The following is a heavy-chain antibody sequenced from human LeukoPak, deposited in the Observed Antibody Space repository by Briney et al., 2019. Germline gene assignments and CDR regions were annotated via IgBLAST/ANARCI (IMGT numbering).Heavy chain of an antibody. CDR1: GFTFSSYT. Sequence: GGSLRLSRAASGFTFSSYTMNWVRQAPGKGLEWVSSISGSDGSTFYADSVKGRFTISRDNSKNTLYLQMNSLRAEDTAVYYCARDRYSSSYGYFDYWGQGTLVTVSS. V-gene: IGHV3-23*01. CDR2: ISGSDGST. CDR3: ARDRYSSSYGYFDY. D-gene: IGHD6-6*01. J-gene: IGHJ4*02.